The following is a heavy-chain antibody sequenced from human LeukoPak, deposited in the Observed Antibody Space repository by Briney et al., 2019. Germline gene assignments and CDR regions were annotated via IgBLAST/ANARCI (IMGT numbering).Heavy chain of an antibody. V-gene: IGHV3-30-3*01. D-gene: IGHD3-22*01. CDR3: ARPPGYYHNCVDY. CDR2: ISYDGSNK. J-gene: IGHJ4*02. Sequence: PGGSLRLSCAASGFTFSSYAMHWVRQAPGKGLEWVAVISYDGSNKYYVDSVKGRFTIPRDNSKNTLYLQMNSLRAEDTAVYYGARPPGYYHNCVDYWCQGTLVIVSS. CDR1: GFTFSSYA.